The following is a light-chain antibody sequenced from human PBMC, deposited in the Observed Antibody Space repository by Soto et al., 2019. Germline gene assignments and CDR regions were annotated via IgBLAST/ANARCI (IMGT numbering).Light chain of an antibody. CDR2: DVS. CDR3: SSYTSSSLVV. J-gene: IGLJ2*01. CDR1: SSDVGGYNY. V-gene: IGLV2-14*01. Sequence: QSALTQPASVSGSLGQSITISCTGTSSDVGGYNYVSWYQQHPGKAPKLMIYDVSNRPSGVSNRLSGSKSGNTASLTISGLQAEDEADYYCSSYTSSSLVVFGGGTKLTVL.